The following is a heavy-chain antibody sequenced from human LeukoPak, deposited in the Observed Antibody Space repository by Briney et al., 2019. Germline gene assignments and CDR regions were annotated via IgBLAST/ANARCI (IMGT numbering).Heavy chain of an antibody. CDR3: AKDLGDYDGNSDLNY. CDR2: ISYDGSNK. V-gene: IGHV3-30*18. CDR1: GFTFSNYG. Sequence: GGSLILSCAASGFTFSNYGMHWVRQAPGKGLEWVAVISYDGSNKYYADSVKGRFTISRDNSKNTLYLQMNSLRAEDTAVYYCAKDLGDYDGNSDLNYWGQGTLVTVSS. J-gene: IGHJ4*02. D-gene: IGHD4-23*01.